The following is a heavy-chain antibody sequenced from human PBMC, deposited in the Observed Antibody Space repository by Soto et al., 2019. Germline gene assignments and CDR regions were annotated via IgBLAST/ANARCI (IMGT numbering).Heavy chain of an antibody. CDR3: ARNRVPWIQLWLVIDY. CDR2: IYYSGST. J-gene: IGHJ4*02. Sequence: SETLSLTCTVSGGSISSGDYYWSWIRQPPGKGLEWIGYIYYSGSTYYNPSLKSRVTISVDTSKNQFSLKLSSVTAPDTAVYYCARNRVPWIQLWLVIDYWGQGTLVTVSS. CDR1: GGSISSGDYY. D-gene: IGHD5-18*01. V-gene: IGHV4-30-4*01.